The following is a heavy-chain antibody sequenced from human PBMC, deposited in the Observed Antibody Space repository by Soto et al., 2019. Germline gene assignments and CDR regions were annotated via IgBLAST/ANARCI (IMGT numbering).Heavy chain of an antibody. Sequence: QVQLVESRGGVVQPGTSLRLSCAASGFIFSKYGMHWVRQAPGKGLEWVAVISYDGSNKYYAESVKGRFIISRDKSENTLYLQMNSLRAEDTALYYCAKDLGSGKPYYYYAMDVWGQGTTVTVSS. CDR1: GFIFSKYG. CDR3: AKDLGSGKPYYYYAMDV. D-gene: IGHD3-10*01. V-gene: IGHV3-30*18. CDR2: ISYDGSNK. J-gene: IGHJ6*02.